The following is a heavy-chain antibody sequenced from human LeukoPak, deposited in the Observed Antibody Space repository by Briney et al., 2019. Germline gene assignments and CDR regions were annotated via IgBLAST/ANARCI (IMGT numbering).Heavy chain of an antibody. CDR1: GDSISSRSYY. D-gene: IGHD6-19*01. CDR2: IYYSGDT. Sequence: SETLSLTCTVSGDSISSRSYYWDWIRQPPGKGLEWIGSIYYSGDTHYNSSLKSRVTISVDTSKSQFSLKMSSVTAADTAVYYCASLAVAEFCFDYWGQGTLVTVSS. J-gene: IGHJ4*02. CDR3: ASLAVAEFCFDY. V-gene: IGHV4-39*01.